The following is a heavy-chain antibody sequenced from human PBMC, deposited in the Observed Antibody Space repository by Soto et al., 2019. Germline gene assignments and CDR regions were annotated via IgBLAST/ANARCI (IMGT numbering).Heavy chain of an antibody. Sequence: GASVKVSCKASGYTFTSYGISWVRQAPGQGLEWMGWISAYNGNTNYAQKLQGRVTMTTDTSTSTAYMELSSLRSDDTAVYCCARDIVVSICDDKPQGFDFWGQGSLVTVSS. D-gene: IGHD1-26*01. CDR1: GYTFTSYG. CDR2: ISAYNGNT. V-gene: IGHV1-18*01. J-gene: IGHJ1*01. CDR3: ARDIVVSICDDKPQGFDF.